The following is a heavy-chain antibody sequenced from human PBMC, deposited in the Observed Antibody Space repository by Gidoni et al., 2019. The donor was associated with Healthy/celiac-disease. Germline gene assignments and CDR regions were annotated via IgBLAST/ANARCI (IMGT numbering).Heavy chain of an antibody. V-gene: IGHV5-51*01. J-gene: IGHJ4*02. CDR2: IYPGASDT. CDR3: ARGHQVGVAATDFDY. D-gene: IGHD2-15*01. CDR1: GYSFTSYW. Sequence: EVQLVQSGAEVKKPGESLKISCKGSGYSFTSYWIGWVRQVPGKGLDCMGIIYPGASDTRYCPSFQGQVTISADKSISTAYLQWSSLKASDTAMYYCARGHQVGVAATDFDYWGQGTLVTVSS.